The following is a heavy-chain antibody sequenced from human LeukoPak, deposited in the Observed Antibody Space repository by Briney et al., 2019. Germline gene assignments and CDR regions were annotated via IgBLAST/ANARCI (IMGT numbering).Heavy chain of an antibody. CDR3: ARGKGNRYYDFWSGYDYYFDY. J-gene: IGHJ4*02. D-gene: IGHD3-3*01. Sequence: ASVKVSCKASGYTFTSYAMNWVRQAPGQGLEWMGWINTNTGNPTYAQGFTGRFVFSLDTSVSTAYLQISSLKAEDTAVYYCARGKGNRYYDFWSGYDYYFDYWGQGTLVTVSS. V-gene: IGHV7-4-1*02. CDR1: GYTFTSYA. CDR2: INTNTGNP.